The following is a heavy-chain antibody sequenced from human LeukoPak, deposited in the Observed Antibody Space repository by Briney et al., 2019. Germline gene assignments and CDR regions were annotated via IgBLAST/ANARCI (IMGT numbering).Heavy chain of an antibody. V-gene: IGHV3-23*01. CDR2: IGSGSGGTT. J-gene: IGHJ6*02. Sequence: GGSLRLSCAASGFTFSSYAMRWVRQAPGKELEWVSAIGSGSGGTTIYADSVKGRFTISRDNSKNTLYLQMSSLRGEDTAVYYCAKNYESGRGVPYGMDVWGQGTTVTVSS. CDR3: AKNYESGRGVPYGMDV. CDR1: GFTFSSYA. D-gene: IGHD3-10*01.